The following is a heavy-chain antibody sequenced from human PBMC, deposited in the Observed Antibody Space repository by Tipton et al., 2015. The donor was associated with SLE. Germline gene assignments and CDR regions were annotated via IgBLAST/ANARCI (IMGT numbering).Heavy chain of an antibody. CDR3: ARGAAADAYDAFDI. Sequence: SLRLSCAASGFTFSSYWMSWVRQAPGKGLEWVSSISSSSYIYYADSLKGRFTISRDNAKNSLYLQMNSLRVEDTAVCYCARGAAADAYDAFDIWGQGTMVTVSS. CDR2: ISSSSYI. D-gene: IGHD3-16*01. CDR1: GFTFSSYW. V-gene: IGHV3-21*01. J-gene: IGHJ3*02.